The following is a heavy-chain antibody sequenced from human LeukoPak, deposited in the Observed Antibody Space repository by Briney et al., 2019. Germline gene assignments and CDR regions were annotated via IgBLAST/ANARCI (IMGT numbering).Heavy chain of an antibody. CDR2: IYYSGST. CDR3: AREGGCSSTSCYKWIDY. V-gene: IGHV4-39*07. CDR1: GGSISSSSYY. Sequence: HPSETLSLTCTVSGGSISSSSYYWGWIRQPPGKGLEWIGSIYYSGSTYYNPSLKSRVTISVDTSKNQFSLKLSSVTAADTAVYYCAREGGCSSTSCYKWIDYWGQGTLVTVSS. D-gene: IGHD2-2*02. J-gene: IGHJ4*02.